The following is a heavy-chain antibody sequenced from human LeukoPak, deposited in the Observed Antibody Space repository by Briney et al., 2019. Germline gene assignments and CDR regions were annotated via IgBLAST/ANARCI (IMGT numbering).Heavy chain of an antibody. V-gene: IGHV3-53*01. D-gene: IGHD5-24*01. J-gene: IGHJ4*02. CDR2: IYTGGST. Sequence: GGSLRLSCAASGFVVSSSYMSWVRQLPGKGLEWISVIYTGGSTSYADSVKGRFTISRDSSKNTLYLQMNSLRAEDTAVYYCATELGDGYKPFDYWGQGTLVTVSS. CDR1: GFVVSSSY. CDR3: ATELGDGYKPFDY.